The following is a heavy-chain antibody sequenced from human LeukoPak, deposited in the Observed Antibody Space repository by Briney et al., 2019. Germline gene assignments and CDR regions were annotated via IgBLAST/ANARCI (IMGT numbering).Heavy chain of an antibody. CDR2: ISSSSSYI. D-gene: IGHD6-6*01. V-gene: IGHV3-21*01. CDR1: GFTFSSYS. CDR3: ARPQGIAARSDYYYYMAV. Sequence: GGSLRLSCAASGFTFSSYSMSWVRQAPGKGLEWVSSISSSSSYIYYADSVKGRFTISRDNAKNSLYLQMNSLRAEDTAVYYCARPQGIAARSDYYYYMAVWGKGTTVTVSS. J-gene: IGHJ6*03.